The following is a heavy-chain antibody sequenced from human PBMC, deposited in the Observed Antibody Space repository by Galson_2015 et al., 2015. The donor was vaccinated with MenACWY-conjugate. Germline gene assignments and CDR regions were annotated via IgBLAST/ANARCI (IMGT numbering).Heavy chain of an antibody. J-gene: IGHJ3*02. D-gene: IGHD2-2*01. CDR1: GGSISSSSYY. CDR3: ARTLIVVVPAAHDAFDI. Sequence: ETLSLTCTVSGGSISSSSYYWGWIRQPPGKGLEWIGSIYYSGSTYYNPSLKSRVTISVDTSKNQFSLKLSSVTAADTAVYYCARTLIVVVPAAHDAFDIWGQGTMVTVSS. CDR2: IYYSGST. V-gene: IGHV4-39*07.